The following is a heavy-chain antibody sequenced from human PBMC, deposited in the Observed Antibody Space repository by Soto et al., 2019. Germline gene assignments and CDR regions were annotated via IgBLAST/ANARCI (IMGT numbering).Heavy chain of an antibody. Sequence: GGSLRLSCAASGFTFNTYGVHWVRQAPGRGLEWVAVISDDGNNKYYADSVKGRLTISRDNSKNTLYLQMNSLRAEDTAVYYCAKGQHCSSTSCYFYYYGMDVWGQGTTVTVSS. CDR2: ISDDGNNK. CDR1: GFTFNTYG. CDR3: AKGQHCSSTSCYFYYYGMDV. V-gene: IGHV3-30*18. D-gene: IGHD2-2*01. J-gene: IGHJ6*02.